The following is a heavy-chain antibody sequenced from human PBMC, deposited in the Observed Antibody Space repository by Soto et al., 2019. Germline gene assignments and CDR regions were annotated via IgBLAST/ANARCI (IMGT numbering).Heavy chain of an antibody. J-gene: IGHJ4*02. Sequence: EVQLLESGGGLVQPGGSLRLSCAASGFTFSSYAMIWVRQAPGKGLEWVSGVGGSGEYTYYADSVKGRFTISRDNSKNTVYLQISSLRAEDTAVYYCAKVLTDYYYYFEYWGQGTLVTVSS. CDR1: GFTFSSYA. V-gene: IGHV3-23*01. D-gene: IGHD3-9*01. CDR3: AKVLTDYYYYFEY. CDR2: VGGSGEYT.